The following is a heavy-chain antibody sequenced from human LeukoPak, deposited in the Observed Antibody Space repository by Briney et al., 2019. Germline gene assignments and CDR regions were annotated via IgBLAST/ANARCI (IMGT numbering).Heavy chain of an antibody. CDR1: GGSVISGSSY. CDR2: IYYSGST. CDR3: ARVVGTPFRGYYYMDV. V-gene: IGHV4-39*01. D-gene: IGHD6-13*01. J-gene: IGHJ6*03. Sequence: SETLSLTCTVSGGSVISGSSYWGWIRQPPGKGLEWIGSIYYSGSTYYNPSLKSRVTISVDTSKNQFSLKLSSVTAADTAVYYCARVVGTPFRGYYYMDVWGKGTTVTVSS.